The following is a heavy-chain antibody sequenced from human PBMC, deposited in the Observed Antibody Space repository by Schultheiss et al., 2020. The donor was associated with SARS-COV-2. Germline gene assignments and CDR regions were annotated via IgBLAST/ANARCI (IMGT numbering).Heavy chain of an antibody. CDR2: IYYSGST. J-gene: IGHJ6*03. Sequence: SETLSLTCAVYGGSFSGYYWSWIRQPPGKGLEWIGYIYYSGSTNYNPSLKSRVTISVDTSKNQFSQKMSSVTAADTAVYHCARQITYYDFWSSPKAYYYYKDVWCKGTTVSVAS. CDR3: ARQITYYDFWSSPKAYYYYKDV. CDR1: GGSFSGYY. V-gene: IGHV4-59*08. D-gene: IGHD3-3*01.